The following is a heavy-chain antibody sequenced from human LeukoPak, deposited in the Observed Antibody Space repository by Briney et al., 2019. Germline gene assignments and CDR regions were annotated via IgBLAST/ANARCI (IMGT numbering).Heavy chain of an antibody. V-gene: IGHV4-59*01. CDR2: IYYSGCT. J-gene: IGHJ5*02. D-gene: IGHD5-18*01. CDR3: ARVPQPFSRGYSYGYPVRGLWFDP. Sequence: PSETLSLTCTVSGGSISSYYWSWIRQPPGKGLEWIGYIYYSGCTNYNPSLKSRVTISVDTSKNQFSLKLSSVTAADTAVYYCARVPQPFSRGYSYGYPVRGLWFDPWGQGTLVTVSS. CDR1: GGSISSYY.